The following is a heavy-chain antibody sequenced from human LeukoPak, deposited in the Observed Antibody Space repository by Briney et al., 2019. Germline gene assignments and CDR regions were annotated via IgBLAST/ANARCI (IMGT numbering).Heavy chain of an antibody. Sequence: PGGTLRLSCAASEFTFSNYAMHWVRQAPGQGQEYVSAISSYGGSTYYANSVKGRFTISRDNSKNTLYLQMGSLIAEDMAVYYCARESGSAYYDYWGQGTLVTVSS. CDR2: ISSYGGST. J-gene: IGHJ4*02. CDR1: EFTFSNYA. V-gene: IGHV3-64*01. D-gene: IGHD3-3*01. CDR3: ARESGSAYYDY.